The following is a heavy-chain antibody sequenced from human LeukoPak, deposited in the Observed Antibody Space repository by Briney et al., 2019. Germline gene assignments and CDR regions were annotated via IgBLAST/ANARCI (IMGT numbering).Heavy chain of an antibody. CDR1: GGSISSYY. CDR2: IYTSGST. D-gene: IGHD6-6*01. Sequence: SETLSLTCTVSGGSISSYYWSWIRQPAGKGLEWIGRIYTSGSTNYNPSLKSRVTMSVDTSKNQFSLKLSSVTAADTAVYYCARDRGYSSSWNPPLDYYYMDVWGKGTTVTVSS. J-gene: IGHJ6*03. CDR3: ARDRGYSSSWNPPLDYYYMDV. V-gene: IGHV4-4*07.